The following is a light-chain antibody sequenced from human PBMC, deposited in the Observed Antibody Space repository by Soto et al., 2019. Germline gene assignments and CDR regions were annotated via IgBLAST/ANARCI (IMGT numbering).Light chain of an antibody. Sequence: EIVLTQSPVTLSLSPGERATLSCRASQTVTRSYLAWYQQKPGQAPRLLIYGASTRATGIPARFSGSGSGTDFTLTISRLEPEDFAVYYCQQYGSSPPVTFGQVTKVDIK. J-gene: IGKJ1*01. CDR3: QQYGSSPPVT. CDR2: GAS. V-gene: IGKV3-20*01. CDR1: QTVTRSY.